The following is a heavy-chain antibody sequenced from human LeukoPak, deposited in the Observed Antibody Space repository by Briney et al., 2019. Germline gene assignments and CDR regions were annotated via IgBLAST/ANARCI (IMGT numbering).Heavy chain of an antibody. J-gene: IGHJ4*02. D-gene: IGHD2-15*01. CDR1: GFTFSSYA. V-gene: IGHV3-23*01. Sequence: PGGSLRLSCAASGFTFSSYAMSWVRQAPGKGLEWVSAISGSGGSTYYADSVKGRFTISGDNSKNTLYLQMNSLRAEDTAVYYCAKGYCSGGSCHFDYWGQGTLVTVSS. CDR2: ISGSGGST. CDR3: AKGYCSGGSCHFDY.